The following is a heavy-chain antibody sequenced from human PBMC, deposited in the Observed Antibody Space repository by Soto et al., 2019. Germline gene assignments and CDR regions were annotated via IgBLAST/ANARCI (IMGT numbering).Heavy chain of an antibody. Sequence: GGSLRLSCAASGFTFDHYAMHWVRQAPGKGLEWVSGISWNSGRVGYADSVKGRFTISSDNAKNSLYLQMNSLRAEDTALYYCAKDSDGYNSDFQHWGQGTLVTVSS. J-gene: IGHJ1*01. CDR3: AKDSDGYNSDFQH. CDR1: GFTFDHYA. V-gene: IGHV3-9*01. D-gene: IGHD5-12*01. CDR2: ISWNSGRV.